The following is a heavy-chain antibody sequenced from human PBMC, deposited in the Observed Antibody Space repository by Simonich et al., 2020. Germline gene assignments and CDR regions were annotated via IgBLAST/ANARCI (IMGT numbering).Heavy chain of an antibody. CDR2: IKQDGSEK. CDR1: GFTFSSYW. CDR3: ARDGLGTAYYYYMDV. Sequence: EVQLVESGGGLVQPGGSLRLSCAASGFTFSSYWMSWVRQAPGKVLEWVANIKQDGSEKYYVESVKGRFTISRDNAKNSLYLQMNSLRAEDTAVYYCARDGLGTAYYYYMDVWGKGTTVTVSS. D-gene: IGHD7-27*01. V-gene: IGHV3-7*01. J-gene: IGHJ6*03.